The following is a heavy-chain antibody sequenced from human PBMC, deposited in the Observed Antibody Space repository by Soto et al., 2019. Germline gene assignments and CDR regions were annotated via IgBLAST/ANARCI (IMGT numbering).Heavy chain of an antibody. CDR2: ISSSGGST. D-gene: IGHD7-27*01. Sequence: EVQLLESGGGLVQPGGSLRLSCAASGFTFSSYTMSWVRQGPGKGLEWVSGISSSGGSTVYADSVKGRFTISRDNFKNTLYLQMNRLRAEATAVYYCAKGWGDYWGQGTPVTVSS. CDR1: GFTFSSYT. CDR3: AKGWGDY. V-gene: IGHV3-23*01. J-gene: IGHJ4*02.